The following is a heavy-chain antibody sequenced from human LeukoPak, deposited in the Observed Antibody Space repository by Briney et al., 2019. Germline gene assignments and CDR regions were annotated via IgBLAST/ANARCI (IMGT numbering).Heavy chain of an antibody. D-gene: IGHD3-10*01. CDR2: INSDGRNI. V-gene: IGHV3-74*01. J-gene: IGHJ4*02. CDR1: GFTFSSYA. CDR3: TRGPPDGSGNYYPGDF. Sequence: GGSLRLSCAASGFTFSSYAMSWVRQAPGKGGVWVSRINSDGRNINYADSVKGRFTISRDNAKNTLYLQMNSLRVEDTAVYYCTRGPPDGSGNYYPGDFWGQGTLVTVSS.